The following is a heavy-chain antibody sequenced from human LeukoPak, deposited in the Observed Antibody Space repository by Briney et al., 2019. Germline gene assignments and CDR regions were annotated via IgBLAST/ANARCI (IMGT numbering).Heavy chain of an antibody. V-gene: IGHV3-30*18. CDR3: AKERGYDFWSGYYNRYSYGMDV. J-gene: IGHJ6*02. CDR2: ISQDGSNK. CDR1: GFTFSSYG. Sequence: GRSLRLSCAASGFTFSSYGMHWVRQAPGKGLEWVAVISQDGSNKYYADSVKGRFTISRDNSKNTLYLQMNSLRAEDTAVYYCAKERGYDFWSGYYNRYSYGMDVWGQGTTVTVSS. D-gene: IGHD3-3*01.